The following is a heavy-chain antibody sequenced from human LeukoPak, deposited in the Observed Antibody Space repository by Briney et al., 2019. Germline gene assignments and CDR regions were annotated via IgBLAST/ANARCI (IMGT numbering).Heavy chain of an antibody. CDR3: ARGPSYGRYYYYGMDV. V-gene: IGHV4-34*01. Sequence: GSLRLSCAASGFTFRSYWMSWVRQAPGKGLEWIGEINHSGSTNYNPSLKSRVTISVDTSKNQFSLKLSSVTAADTAVYYCARGPSYGRYYYYGMDVWGQGTTVTVSS. J-gene: IGHJ6*02. CDR1: GFTFRSYW. D-gene: IGHD5-18*01. CDR2: INHSGST.